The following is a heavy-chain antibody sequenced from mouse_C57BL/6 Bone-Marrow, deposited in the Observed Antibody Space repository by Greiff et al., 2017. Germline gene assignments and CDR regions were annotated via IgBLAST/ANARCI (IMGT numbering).Heavy chain of an antibody. J-gene: IGHJ2*01. V-gene: IGHV1-54*01. Sequence: VQLVESGAELVRPGTSVKVSCKASGYAFTNYLIEWVKQRPGQGLEWIGVINPGSGGTNYNEKFKGKATLTADKSSSTAYMQLSSLTSEDSAVYFCARVGTTVATFDYWGQGTTLTVSS. CDR3: ARVGTTVATFDY. CDR1: GYAFTNYL. D-gene: IGHD1-1*01. CDR2: INPGSGGT.